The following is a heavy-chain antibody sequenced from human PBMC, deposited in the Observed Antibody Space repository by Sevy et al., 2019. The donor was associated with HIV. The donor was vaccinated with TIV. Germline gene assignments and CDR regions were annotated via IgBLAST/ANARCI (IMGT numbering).Heavy chain of an antibody. Sequence: GGSLRLSCAASGFTFSSYGMHWVRQAPGKGLEWVAFIRYDGSNKYYADSVKGRFTISRDNSKNTLYLQMNSLRAEDTAVYYCAKDRYSGTEDVNWFDPWGQGTLVTVSS. D-gene: IGHD1-26*01. V-gene: IGHV3-30*02. CDR3: AKDRYSGTEDVNWFDP. J-gene: IGHJ5*02. CDR2: IRYDGSNK. CDR1: GFTFSSYG.